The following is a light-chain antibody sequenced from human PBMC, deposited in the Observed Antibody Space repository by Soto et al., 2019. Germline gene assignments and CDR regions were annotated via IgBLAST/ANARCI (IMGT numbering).Light chain of an antibody. CDR2: AAS. CDR1: QGVRND. Sequence: AIQMTQSPSSLSSSVGDRVTITCRASQGVRNDLVWYQQKPGKAPKLLIYAASSLQSGVPSRFIGSGSGTDFTLTISRLQPEDFATYYCLQDYNYPLTFGRGTKVEIK. J-gene: IGKJ4*01. CDR3: LQDYNYPLT. V-gene: IGKV1-6*01.